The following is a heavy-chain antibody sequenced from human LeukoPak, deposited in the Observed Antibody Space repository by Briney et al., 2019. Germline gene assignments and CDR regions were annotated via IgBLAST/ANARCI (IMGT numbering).Heavy chain of an antibody. CDR3: AKDTSGGTYTGYAFDI. V-gene: IGHV3-9*01. Sequence: GGSLRLSCEASGFTFDDYGMHWVRQVPGKGLEWVSGISWNSGRTDYADSVKGRFTISRDNAKKFLYIQMNSLRPEDTALYYCAKDTSGGTYTGYAFDIWGQGTMVTVSS. CDR2: ISWNSGRT. D-gene: IGHD1-26*01. CDR1: GFTFDDYG. J-gene: IGHJ3*02.